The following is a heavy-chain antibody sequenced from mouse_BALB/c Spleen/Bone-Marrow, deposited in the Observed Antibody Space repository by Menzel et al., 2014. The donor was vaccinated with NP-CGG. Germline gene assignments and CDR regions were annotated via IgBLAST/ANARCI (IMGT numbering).Heavy chain of an antibody. J-gene: IGHJ3*01. CDR3: ARSGDGPFAY. CDR2: IDPANGNT. Sequence: VQLQQPGAEPMKPGASVKLSCTASGFNIKDTYIHWVIQRPEQGLEWIGRIDPANGNTKYGPKFQGRATVTTDTSSNTASLQLSNLTSEDTAVYYCARSGDGPFAYWGQGTLVTVSA. D-gene: IGHD2-3*01. V-gene: IGHV14-3*02. CDR1: GFNIKDTY.